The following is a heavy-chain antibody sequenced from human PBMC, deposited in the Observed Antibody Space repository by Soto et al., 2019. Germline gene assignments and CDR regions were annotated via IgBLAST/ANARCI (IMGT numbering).Heavy chain of an antibody. CDR3: ARSWVTGKGGMDV. Sequence: QLQLQESGPGLVKPSETLSLTCSVSGGSISSSSYFWGWIRQPPGKGLEWIGSIYYSGSTYYNPSLKSRVTMTIDTSTSTAYMELWTLISDDTAVYYCARSWVTGKGGMDVWGQGTTVTVSS. J-gene: IGHJ6*02. D-gene: IGHD3-16*01. CDR2: IYYSGST. CDR1: GGSISSSSYF. V-gene: IGHV4-39*01.